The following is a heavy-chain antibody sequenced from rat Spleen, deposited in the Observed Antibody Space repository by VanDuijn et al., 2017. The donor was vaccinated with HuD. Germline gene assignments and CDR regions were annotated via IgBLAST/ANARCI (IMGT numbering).Heavy chain of an antibody. J-gene: IGHJ2*01. D-gene: IGHD1-9*01. CDR3: ARHDGYNPLDY. V-gene: IGHV5-19*01. Sequence: EVQLVETGGGLVQPGKSLKLSCVASGFTFSRYWMYWVRQAPTKGLEWVASISPKGGSTHYRDSVKGRFTISRDNAKSTLYLQMDSLRSEDTATYYCARHDGYNPLDYWGQGVMVTVSS. CDR1: GFTFSRYW. CDR2: ISPKGGST.